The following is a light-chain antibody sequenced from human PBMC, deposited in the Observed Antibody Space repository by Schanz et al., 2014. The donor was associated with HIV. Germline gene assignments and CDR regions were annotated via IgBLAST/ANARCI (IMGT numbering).Light chain of an antibody. Sequence: QSALTQPPSASGSPGQSVNISCTGTSSDVGGYYYVSWYQQHPGKAPKLMIYEVSKRPSGVPDRFSGSKSGTSASLAISGLQSEDEADYYCAAWDDTLSGYVFGTGTKLTVL. CDR3: AAWDDTLSGYV. J-gene: IGLJ1*01. V-gene: IGLV2-8*01. CDR1: SSDVGGYYY. CDR2: EVS.